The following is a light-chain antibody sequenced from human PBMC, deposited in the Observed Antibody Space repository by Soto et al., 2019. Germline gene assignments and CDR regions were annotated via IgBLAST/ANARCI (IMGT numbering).Light chain of an antibody. CDR1: QSVTSNF. J-gene: IGKJ4*01. Sequence: EIVLTQSPGTLSLSPGERATLSCRASQSVTSNFLAWYQQRPGQSPRLLMFAPSSRATGIPDRFTGSGSGTDFTLTISSLEPEDFATYYCHQASSFPLSFGGGTKVEIK. CDR3: HQASSFPLS. CDR2: APS. V-gene: IGKV3-20*01.